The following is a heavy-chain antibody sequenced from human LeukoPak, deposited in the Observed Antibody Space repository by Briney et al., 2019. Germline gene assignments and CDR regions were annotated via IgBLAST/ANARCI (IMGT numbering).Heavy chain of an antibody. V-gene: IGHV3-23*01. J-gene: IGHJ4*02. D-gene: IGHD4-17*01. CDR1: GFTFSIYA. CDR2: ISGGGGST. Sequence: PGGSLRLSCAASGFTFSIYAVTWVRQAPGKGLEWVSVISGGGGSTYYGDSVKGRFTISRDNSKNTLFLQMNTLRVEDTAIYYCVKGDTVTTRPNFDYWGQGTLVTVSS. CDR3: VKGDTVTTRPNFDY.